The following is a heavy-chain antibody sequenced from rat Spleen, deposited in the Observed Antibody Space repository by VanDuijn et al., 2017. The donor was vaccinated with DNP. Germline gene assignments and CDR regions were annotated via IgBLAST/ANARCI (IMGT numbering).Heavy chain of an antibody. CDR1: GFTFNNYW. CDR2: IPYSGGTT. J-gene: IGHJ2*01. D-gene: IGHD1-4*01. V-gene: IGHV5-31*01. CDR3: ASIIAGIGYFDY. Sequence: EVQLVESGGDLVQPGRSLKLSCVASGFTFNNYWMAWIRQVPGRRLEWVASIPYSGGTTYYPDSVKGRFTISRDNAKSTLYLQMDSLRSDDTATYQCASIIAGIGYFDYWGQGVMVTVSS.